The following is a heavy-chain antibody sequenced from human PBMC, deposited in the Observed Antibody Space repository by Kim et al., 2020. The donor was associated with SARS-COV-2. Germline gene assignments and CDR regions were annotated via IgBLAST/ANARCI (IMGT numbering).Heavy chain of an antibody. CDR2: IKQDGSE. CDR1: GFTLSAHW. J-gene: IGHJ4*02. Sequence: GGSLRLSCSASGFTLSAHWMSWVRQAPGKGLEGVANIKQDGSENYIQSVEGRSTISRDIAKNSVYLNMNSLRDEDTAVYYCARGPAYGDRPDYFDYWGQGILVAVSS. D-gene: IGHD4-17*01. CDR3: ARGPAYGDRPDYFDY. V-gene: IGHV3-7*01.